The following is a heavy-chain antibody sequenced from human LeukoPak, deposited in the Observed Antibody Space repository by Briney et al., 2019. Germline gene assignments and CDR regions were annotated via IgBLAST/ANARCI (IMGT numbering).Heavy chain of an antibody. D-gene: IGHD3-22*01. Sequence: PGGSLRLSCAASGFTFSTYSMNWVRQAPGKGLEWVSSISSSRRYIYYADSVKGRFTISRDNAKKSLYLQMNSLRVEDTALYYCARSTMIAPRGAFDIWGQGTMVTVSS. J-gene: IGHJ3*02. CDR3: ARSTMIAPRGAFDI. CDR2: ISSSRRYI. CDR1: GFTFSTYS. V-gene: IGHV3-21*01.